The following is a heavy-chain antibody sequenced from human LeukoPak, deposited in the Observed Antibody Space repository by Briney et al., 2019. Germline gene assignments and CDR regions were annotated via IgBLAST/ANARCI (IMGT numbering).Heavy chain of an antibody. J-gene: IGHJ3*02. V-gene: IGHV1-8*01. CDR3: ARGRLWFGEYDAFDI. CDR1: GYTFTSYG. Sequence: ASVKVSCKASGYTFTSYGINWVRQATGQGLEWMGWMNPNSGNTGYAQRFQGRVTMTRNTSISTAYMELSSLRSEDTAVYYCARGRLWFGEYDAFDIWGQGTMVTVSS. D-gene: IGHD3-10*01. CDR2: MNPNSGNT.